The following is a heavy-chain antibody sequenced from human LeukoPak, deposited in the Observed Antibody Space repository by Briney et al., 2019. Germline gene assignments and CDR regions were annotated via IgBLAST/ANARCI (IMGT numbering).Heavy chain of an antibody. CDR2: IWLDGSAA. CDR3: ARDLNREDFDY. D-gene: IGHD1-14*01. J-gene: IGHJ4*02. V-gene: IGHV3-33*01. Sequence: GGSLRLSCAASGFSFSSYDMHWVRQAPGKGLEWMAIIWLDGSAAYYGDSVKGRFTVSRDNSKNTLYLQMDSLRVEDTAVYYCARDLNREDFDYWGQGTLVAVSS. CDR1: GFSFSSYD.